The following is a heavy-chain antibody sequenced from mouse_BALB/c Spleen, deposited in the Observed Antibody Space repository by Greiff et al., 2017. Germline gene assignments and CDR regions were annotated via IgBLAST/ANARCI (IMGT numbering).Heavy chain of an antibody. CDR2: IDPANGNT. D-gene: IGHD2-3*01. CDR3: AREEDDGYSYAMDY. J-gene: IGHJ4*01. V-gene: IGHV14-3*02. Sequence: EVQLQQSGAELVKPGASVKLSCTASGFNIKDTYMHWVKQRPEQGLEWIGRIDPANGNTKYDPKFQGKATITADTSSNTAYLQLSSLTSEDTAVYYCAREEDDGYSYAMDYWGQGTSVTVSS. CDR1: GFNIKDTY.